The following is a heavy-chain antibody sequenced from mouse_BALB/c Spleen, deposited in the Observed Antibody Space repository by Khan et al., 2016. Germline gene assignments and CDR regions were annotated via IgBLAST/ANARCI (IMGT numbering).Heavy chain of an antibody. CDR3: AGDSYYVDY. CDR2: ISYDGSN. V-gene: IGHV3-6*02. Sequence: EVQLQESGPGLVKPSQSLSLTCSVTGYSITSGYYWNWIRQFPGNKLEWMGYISYDGSNNYNPSLKNRISITRDTSKNQFFLKLNSVTTEDTATXYCAGDSYYVDYWGQGTTLTVSS. J-gene: IGHJ2*01. CDR1: GYSITSGYY.